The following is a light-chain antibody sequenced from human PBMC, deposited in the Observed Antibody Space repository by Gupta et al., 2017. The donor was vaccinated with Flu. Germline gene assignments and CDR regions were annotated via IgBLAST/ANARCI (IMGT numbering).Light chain of an antibody. J-gene: IGKJ3*01. CDR1: QDIRED. V-gene: IGKV1-17*01. CDR3: LQHHSYPFT. Sequence: GDRVISTCRASQDIREDLGWYQQKPGKAPRRLIYSASTLQSEVPSRFSGSGYGTDFTLTISGLQPDDFATYYCLQHHSYPFTFGPGTKV. CDR2: SAS.